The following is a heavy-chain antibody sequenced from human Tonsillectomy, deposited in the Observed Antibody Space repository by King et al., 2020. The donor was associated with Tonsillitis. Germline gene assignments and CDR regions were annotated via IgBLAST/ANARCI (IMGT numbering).Heavy chain of an antibody. CDR3: ASLHSSGWYNWFDP. J-gene: IGHJ5*02. Sequence: VQLQESGPGLVKPSETLYLTCTVSGGSISSYYWSWIRQPPGKGLEWIGYIYYSGSTNYNPSLKSRVTISVDTSKNQFSRKLSSVTAADTAVYYWASLHSSGWYNWFDPWGQGTLVTVSS. V-gene: IGHV4-59*08. CDR1: GGSISSYY. D-gene: IGHD6-19*01. CDR2: IYYSGST.